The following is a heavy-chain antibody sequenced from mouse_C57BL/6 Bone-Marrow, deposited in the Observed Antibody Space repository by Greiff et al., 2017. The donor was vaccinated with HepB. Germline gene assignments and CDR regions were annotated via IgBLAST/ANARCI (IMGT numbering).Heavy chain of an antibody. D-gene: IGHD1-1*01. CDR1: GYTFTSYW. J-gene: IGHJ4*01. CDR2: IDPSDSET. Sequence: QVQLQQSGAELVRPGSSVKLSCKASGYTFTSYWMHWVKQRPIQGLEWIGNIDPSDSETHYNQKFKDKATLTVDKSSSTAYMQLSSLTSEDSAVYYCARGFYYYGSSYVRYAMDYWGQGTSVTVSS. CDR3: ARGFYYYGSSYVRYAMDY. V-gene: IGHV1-52*01.